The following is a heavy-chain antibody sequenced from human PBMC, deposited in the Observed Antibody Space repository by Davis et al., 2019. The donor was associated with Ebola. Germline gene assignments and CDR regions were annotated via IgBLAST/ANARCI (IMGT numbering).Heavy chain of an antibody. D-gene: IGHD2-21*01. J-gene: IGHJ5*02. V-gene: IGHV4-39*01. CDR2: IYYSGST. CDR1: GGSISSSSYY. Sequence: PSETLSLTCTVSGGSISSSSYYWGWIRQPPGKGLEWIGSIYYSGSTYYNPSLKSRVTISVDTSKNQFSLKLSSVTAADTAVYYCARLPVVRGLRWFDPWGQGTLVTVSS. CDR3: ARLPVVRGLRWFDP.